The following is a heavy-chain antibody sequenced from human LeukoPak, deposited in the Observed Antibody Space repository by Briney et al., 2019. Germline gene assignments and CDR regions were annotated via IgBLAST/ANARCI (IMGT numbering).Heavy chain of an antibody. V-gene: IGHV4-34*01. CDR3: ARSPRGIRLDY. CDR2: INHSGST. Sequence: SETLSLTCAVYGGSFSGYYWSWIRQPPGKGLEWIGEINHSGSTNYNPSLKSRVTISVDTSKNQFSLKLSSMTAADTAVYYCARSPRGIRLDYWGQGTLVTVSS. D-gene: IGHD3-16*01. CDR1: GGSFSGYY. J-gene: IGHJ4*02.